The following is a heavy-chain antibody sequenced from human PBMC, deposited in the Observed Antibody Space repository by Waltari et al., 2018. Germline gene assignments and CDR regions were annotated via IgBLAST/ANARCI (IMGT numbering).Heavy chain of an antibody. J-gene: IGHJ3*02. CDR2: IYYSGST. D-gene: IGHD6-13*01. V-gene: IGHV4-59*01. Sequence: VQLVESGGGLVQPGGSLRLSCAASGFTFSSYSMNWVRQAPGKGLEWIGYIYYSGSTNYNPSLKSRVTISVDTSKNQFSLKLSSVTAADTAMYYCARGQVAAAGTYGAFDIWGQGTMVTVSS. CDR1: GFTFSSYS. CDR3: ARGQVAAAGTYGAFDI.